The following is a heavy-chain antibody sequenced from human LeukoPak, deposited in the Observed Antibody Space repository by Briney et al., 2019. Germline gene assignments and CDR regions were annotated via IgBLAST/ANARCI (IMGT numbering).Heavy chain of an antibody. CDR2: ISGSGGST. D-gene: IGHD6-13*01. J-gene: IGHJ4*02. CDR3: AKDPNNLTPFSLQLVPLDY. CDR1: GFTFSSYA. V-gene: IGHV3-23*01. Sequence: SGGSLRLSCAASGFTFSSYAMSWVRQAPGKGLEWVSAISGSGGSTYYADSVKGRFTISRDNSKNTLYLQMNSLRAEDTAVYYCAKDPNNLTPFSLQLVPLDYWGQGTLVTVSS.